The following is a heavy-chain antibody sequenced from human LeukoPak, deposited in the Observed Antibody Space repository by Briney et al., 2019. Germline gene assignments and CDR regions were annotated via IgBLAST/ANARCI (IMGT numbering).Heavy chain of an antibody. D-gene: IGHD2-21*02. V-gene: IGHV3-23*01. J-gene: IGHJ6*03. Sequence: GGSLRLSCAASGFSFSDYAVSWVRQAPGKGLEWVSSINGNGVSTYYADSVKGRFTISRDISKNTLFLQMNSLRAEDTAVYYCAKAGDRYGVYYMDVWGKGTTVTVSS. CDR1: GFSFSDYA. CDR2: INGNGVST. CDR3: AKAGDRYGVYYMDV.